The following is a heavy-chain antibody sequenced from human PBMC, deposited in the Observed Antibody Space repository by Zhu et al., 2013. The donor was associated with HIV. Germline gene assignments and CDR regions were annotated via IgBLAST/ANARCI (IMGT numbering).Heavy chain of an antibody. CDR2: IYYSGST. J-gene: IGHJ4*02. CDR1: GGSISSSSYY. V-gene: IGHV4-39*07. Sequence: QVQLQESGPGLVKPSETLSLTCTVSGGSISSSSYYWGWIRQPPGKGLEWIGSIYYSGSTYYNPSLKSRVTISVDTSKNQFSLKLSSVTAADTAVYYCASNNYGGNSVNLFDYWGQGTLVTVSS. CDR3: ASNNYGGNSVNLFDY. D-gene: IGHD4-17*01.